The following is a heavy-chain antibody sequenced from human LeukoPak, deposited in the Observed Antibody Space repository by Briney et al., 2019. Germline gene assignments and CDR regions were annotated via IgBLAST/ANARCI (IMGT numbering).Heavy chain of an antibody. D-gene: IGHD2-8*01. CDR3: ARNGGRGYCTNGVCNWFDP. J-gene: IGHJ5*02. CDR2: IYYSGST. CDR1: GGSISMSSYD. V-gene: IGHV4-39*01. Sequence: PSQTLSPTWTVAGGSISMSSYDWGWIRHPPWKGLDWIGSIYYSGSTYYNPSLKSRVTICVATSKNQFSLTLTSVTAADTAVYYCARNGGRGYCTNGVCNWFDPWGQGTLVTVSS.